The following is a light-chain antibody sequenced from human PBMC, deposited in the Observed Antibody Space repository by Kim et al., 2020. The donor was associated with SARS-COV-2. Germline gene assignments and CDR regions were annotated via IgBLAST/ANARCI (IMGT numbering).Light chain of an antibody. CDR1: QSVSSGY. V-gene: IGKV3-20*01. CDR3: QQYGSSPYT. J-gene: IGKJ2*01. Sequence: LDPGERATLACRARQSVSSGYLAWYQQKPSQAPRRLIYGASSRATGSPDRFSGSGSGTDFTLTISRLEPEDFAVYYCQQYGSSPYTFGQGTKLEI. CDR2: GAS.